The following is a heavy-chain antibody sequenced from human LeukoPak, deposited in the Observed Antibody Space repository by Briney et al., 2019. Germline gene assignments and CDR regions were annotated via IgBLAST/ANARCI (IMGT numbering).Heavy chain of an antibody. CDR3: ARPHDYGGNDAFDI. Sequence: SETLSLTCTVSGGSISSSSYYWGWIRQPPGKGLEWIGSIYYSGSTYYNPSLKSRVTISVDTSKNQFSLKLSSVTAADTAVYYCARPHDYGGNDAFDIWGQGTMVTVSS. J-gene: IGHJ3*02. V-gene: IGHV4-39*01. CDR2: IYYSGST. CDR1: GGSISSSSYY. D-gene: IGHD4-23*01.